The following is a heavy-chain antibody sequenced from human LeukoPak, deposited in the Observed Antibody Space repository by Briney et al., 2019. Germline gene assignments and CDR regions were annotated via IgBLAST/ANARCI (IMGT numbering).Heavy chain of an antibody. D-gene: IGHD3-3*01. J-gene: IGHJ4*02. CDR1: GFTFSSYA. V-gene: IGHV3-23*01. Sequence: GGSLRLSCAASGFTFSSYAMSWVRQAPGKGLEWVSAISGSGGSTYYADSVKGRFTISRDNSKNTLYLQMNSLRAEDTAVYYCAKAVYDFWSGYYSHFDYWSQGTLVTVSS. CDR2: ISGSGGST. CDR3: AKAVYDFWSGYYSHFDY.